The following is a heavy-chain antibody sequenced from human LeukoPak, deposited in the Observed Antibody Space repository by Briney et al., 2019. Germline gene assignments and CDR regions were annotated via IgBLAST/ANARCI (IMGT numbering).Heavy chain of an antibody. CDR1: GFTFSSYG. D-gene: IGHD5-18*01. V-gene: IGHV3-30*03. CDR3: AREGGYSYGPNYYYYGMDV. CDR2: ISYDGSNK. J-gene: IGHJ6*02. Sequence: PGGSLRLSCAASGFTFSSYGMHWVRQAPGKGLEWVAVISYDGSNKNDADSVKGRFTISRDNSKNTLYLQMNSLRAEDTAVYYCAREGGYSYGPNYYYYGMDVWGQGTTVTVSS.